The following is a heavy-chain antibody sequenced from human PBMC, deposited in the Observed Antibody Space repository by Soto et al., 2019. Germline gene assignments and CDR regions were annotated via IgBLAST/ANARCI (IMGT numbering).Heavy chain of an antibody. D-gene: IGHD2-2*02. J-gene: IGHJ4*02. CDR2: IYYSGST. Sequence: PSETLSLTCTVSGGSISSYYWSWIRQPPGKGLEWIGYIYYSGSTNYNPSLKSRVTISVDTSKNQFSLKLSSVTAADTAVYYCARHIGYQYCSSTSCYNAAFDYWGQGTLVTVSS. V-gene: IGHV4-59*08. CDR1: GGSISSYY. CDR3: ARHIGYQYCSSTSCYNAAFDY.